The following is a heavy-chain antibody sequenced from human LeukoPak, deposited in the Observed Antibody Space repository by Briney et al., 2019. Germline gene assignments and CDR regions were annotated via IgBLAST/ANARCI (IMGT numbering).Heavy chain of an antibody. J-gene: IGHJ4*02. V-gene: IGHV5-51*01. Sequence: GASLQISCKASGSRFTSYWIGWVRQMPGKGLERMGMIAPGDSDTRYSPSFQGQVTISADKSISTAFLQWTSLKVSDIAMYYCARVRYCSGGSCSQVDYWGQGTLVIVSS. CDR3: ARVRYCSGGSCSQVDY. CDR1: GSRFTSYW. CDR2: IAPGDSDT. D-gene: IGHD2-15*01.